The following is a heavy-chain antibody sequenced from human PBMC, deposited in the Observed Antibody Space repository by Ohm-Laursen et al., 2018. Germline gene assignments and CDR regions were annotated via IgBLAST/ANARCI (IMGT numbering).Heavy chain of an antibody. J-gene: IGHJ4*02. CDR2: ISSSSSTI. Sequence: SLRLSCAASGFTFSSYSMNWVRQAPGKGLEWVSYISSSSSTIYYADSVKGRFTISRDNAKNSLYLQMNSLRAEDTAVYYCARDRIAARRGDFDYWGQGTLVTVSS. V-gene: IGHV3-48*01. D-gene: IGHD6-6*01. CDR1: GFTFSSYS. CDR3: ARDRIAARRGDFDY.